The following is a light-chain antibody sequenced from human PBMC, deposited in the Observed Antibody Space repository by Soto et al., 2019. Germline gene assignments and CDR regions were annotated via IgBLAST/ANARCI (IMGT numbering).Light chain of an antibody. V-gene: IGLV2-14*01. CDR1: SSDIGGYNY. J-gene: IGLJ2*01. CDR2: EVS. CDR3: SSYTSSTTLVL. Sequence: QSALTQPASVSGSPGQSITISCTGTSSDIGGYNYVSWYQQHPGKAPKLMIYEVSYRPSGVSNRFSGSKSGNTASLTISGLQADDEADYYCSSYTSSTTLVLFGGGTKLTVL.